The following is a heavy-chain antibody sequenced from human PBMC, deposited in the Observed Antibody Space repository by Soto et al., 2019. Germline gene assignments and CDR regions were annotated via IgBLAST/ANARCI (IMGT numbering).Heavy chain of an antibody. CDR1: GFSLSTRGVG. CDR2: IYCDDHK. D-gene: IGHD2-21*02. CDR3: ATRDVLPPRFDP. Sequence: QITLKESGPTLVKPTQTLTLTCSFSGFSLSTRGVGVGWIRQPPGKALEWLALIYCDDHKRYSPSMKSSLTTTKDTPKHHVVLTITNMDPVDTATYFCATRDVLPPRFDPWGQGTLVTASS. J-gene: IGHJ5*02. V-gene: IGHV2-5*02.